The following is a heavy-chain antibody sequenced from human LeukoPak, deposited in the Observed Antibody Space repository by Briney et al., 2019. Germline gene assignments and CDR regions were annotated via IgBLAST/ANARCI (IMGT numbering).Heavy chain of an antibody. V-gene: IGHV3-53*05. Sequence: GGSLILSCAASGFTVSSNYMSWVRQAPGKGLEWVSVIYSGGSTYYADSVKGRFSISRDNSKNTLYLQMNSLRAEDTAVYYCARDVSAAADYYFDYWGQGTLVTVSS. CDR1: GFTVSSNY. CDR3: ARDVSAAADYYFDY. D-gene: IGHD6-13*01. CDR2: IYSGGST. J-gene: IGHJ4*02.